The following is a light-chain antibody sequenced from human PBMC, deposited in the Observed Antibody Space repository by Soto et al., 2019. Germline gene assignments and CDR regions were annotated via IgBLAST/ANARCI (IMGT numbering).Light chain of an antibody. V-gene: IGKV3-20*01. CDR2: GAS. CDR1: QSVSNNY. J-gene: IGKJ4*02. CDR3: QQYGSSGT. Sequence: DIMLAHTPGTLSLAAAESTTRSSTASQSVSNNYLAWYQQKPGQAPRLLIYGASNRATGIPDRFSGSGSGTDFNLSISRLEPEDFAVYYCQQYGSSGTFGEGTKVDIK.